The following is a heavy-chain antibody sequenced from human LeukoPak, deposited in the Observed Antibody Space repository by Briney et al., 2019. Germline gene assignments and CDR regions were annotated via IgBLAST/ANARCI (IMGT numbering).Heavy chain of an antibody. CDR3: AKDSYSSSWYYFDY. Sequence: GGSLRLSCSASGFTFGSFAMHWVRQAPGKGLEYVSAITSNGVGTYYADSVKGRFTISRDNSKNTLYLQMSSLRTEDTAVYYCAKDSYSSSWYYFDYWGQGTLVTASS. V-gene: IGHV3-64D*06. D-gene: IGHD6-13*01. CDR1: GFTFGSFA. CDR2: ITSNGVGT. J-gene: IGHJ4*02.